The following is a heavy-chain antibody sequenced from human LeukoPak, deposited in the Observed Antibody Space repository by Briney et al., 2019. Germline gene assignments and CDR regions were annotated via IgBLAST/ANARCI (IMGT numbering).Heavy chain of an antibody. D-gene: IGHD3-22*01. Sequence: SETLSLTCTVSGGSISSSSYYWGWIRQPPGKGLEWIGSIYYSGSTYYNPSLKSRVTISVDTSKNQFSLQLSSVTAADTAVYYCARLTHITMIVVGWGQGTMVTVSS. V-gene: IGHV4-39*01. CDR3: ARLTHITMIVVG. CDR2: IYYSGST. CDR1: GGSISSSSYY. J-gene: IGHJ3*01.